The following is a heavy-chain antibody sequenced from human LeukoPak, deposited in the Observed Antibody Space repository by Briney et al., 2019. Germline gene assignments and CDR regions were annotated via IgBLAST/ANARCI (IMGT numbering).Heavy chain of an antibody. J-gene: IGHJ3*02. CDR3: AIGAMGI. V-gene: IGHV1-24*01. D-gene: IGHD5-24*01. CDR1: GYSLTEVS. CDR2: FEPEDGET. Sequence: AAVKVSCKVSGYSLTEVSMHWVRQAPGKGREWMGGFEPEDGETIYVQNFPGRVTVTEDTFTDTAYMALNSLTSEDTAVYYCAIGAMGIWGQGTMVTVSS.